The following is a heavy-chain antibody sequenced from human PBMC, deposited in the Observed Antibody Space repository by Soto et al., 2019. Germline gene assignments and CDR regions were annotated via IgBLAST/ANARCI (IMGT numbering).Heavy chain of an antibody. V-gene: IGHV3-23*01. D-gene: IGHD2-15*01. CDR2: VSIGGST. CDR1: GFTFSSYA. J-gene: IGHJ4*02. Sequence: GGSLRLSCAASGFTFSSYAMGWVRQGPGKGLEWVAVVSIGGSTHYADSVRGRFTISRDNSKNTLSLQMNSLTAEDTAVYFCAKRRGAGGHFDYWGQGALVTVAS. CDR3: AKRRGAGGHFDY.